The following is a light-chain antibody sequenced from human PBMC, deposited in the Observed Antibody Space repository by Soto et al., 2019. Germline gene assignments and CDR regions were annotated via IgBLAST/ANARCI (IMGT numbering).Light chain of an antibody. J-gene: IGLJ1*01. Sequence: QSALTQPPSASGSPGQSVTISCTGTSSDVGGYNYVSWYQHHPGKAPKLMIYEVSKRPSGVPDRFSGSKSGNTASLTVSGLLAEDEVDYYGSSYAGSNNLGVFGTGTELTVL. CDR3: SSYAGSNNLGV. V-gene: IGLV2-8*01. CDR1: SSDVGGYNY. CDR2: EVS.